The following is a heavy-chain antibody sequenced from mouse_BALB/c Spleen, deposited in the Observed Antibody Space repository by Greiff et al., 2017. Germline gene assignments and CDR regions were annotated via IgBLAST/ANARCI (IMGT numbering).Heavy chain of an antibody. D-gene: IGHD1-2*01. CDR2: IWAGGST. CDR3: AREVTTAYYYAMDY. Sequence: VKLMESGPGLVAPSQSLSITCTVSGFSLTSYGVHWVRQPPGKGLEWLGVIWAGGSTNYNSALMSRLSISKDNSKSQVFLKMNSLQTDDTAMYYCAREVTTAYYYAMDYWGQGTSVTVSS. J-gene: IGHJ4*01. CDR1: GFSLTSYG. V-gene: IGHV2-9*02.